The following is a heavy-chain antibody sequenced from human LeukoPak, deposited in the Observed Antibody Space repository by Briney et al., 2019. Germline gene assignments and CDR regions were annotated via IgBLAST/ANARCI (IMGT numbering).Heavy chain of an antibody. V-gene: IGHV4-39*01. CDR3: ARYLYSSSCSFDY. J-gene: IGHJ4*02. D-gene: IGHD6-13*01. CDR2: IYYSGST. Sequence: SETLSLTCTVSGGSISSSSYYWGWIRQPPGKGLEWIGSIYYSGSTYYNPSLKSRVTISVDTSKNQFSLKLSSVTAADTAVYYWARYLYSSSCSFDYWGQGTLVTVSS. CDR1: GGSISSSSYY.